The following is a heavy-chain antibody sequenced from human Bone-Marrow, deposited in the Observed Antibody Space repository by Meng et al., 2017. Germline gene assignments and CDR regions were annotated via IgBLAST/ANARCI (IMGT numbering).Heavy chain of an antibody. J-gene: IGHJ6*02. CDR2: ISSSGSTI. Sequence: GESLKISCAASGFTFSSYEMNWVRQAPGKGLEWVSYISSSGSTIYYADSVKGRFTISRDNAKNSLYLQMNSLRAEDTAVYYCARDLDYYDSSGYYYLSYYGMDVWGQGTTVTVSS. CDR3: ARDLDYYDSSGYYYLSYYGMDV. D-gene: IGHD3-22*01. CDR1: GFTFSSYE. V-gene: IGHV3-48*03.